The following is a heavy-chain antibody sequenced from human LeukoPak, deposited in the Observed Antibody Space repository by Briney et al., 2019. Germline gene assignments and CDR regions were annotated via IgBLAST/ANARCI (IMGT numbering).Heavy chain of an antibody. CDR2: ISSSGSTK. CDR3: ARDGPQRYSGYFDY. CDR1: GFTFSDYS. J-gene: IGHJ4*02. Sequence: GGSLRLSCAAAGFTFSDYSMNWVCQAPGKGLEWISYISSSGSTKYYADSVKGRFTISRDPAKNSLHLQMTTLRDDDTAVYYCARDGPQRYSGYFDYWGQGAPVTVS. D-gene: IGHD5-12*01. V-gene: IGHV3-48*02.